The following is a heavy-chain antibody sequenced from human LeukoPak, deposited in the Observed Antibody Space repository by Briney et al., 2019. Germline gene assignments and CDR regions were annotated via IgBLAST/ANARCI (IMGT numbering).Heavy chain of an antibody. Sequence: PSETLSLTCTVSGGSISSNTYYWGWIRQPPGKGLEWIGSIYYSGSTYYNPSLKSRVTISVDTSKNQFSLKLSSVTAADTAVYYCARAPQYCSSTSCYLEASYGFWFDPWGQGTLVTVSS. CDR3: ARAPQYCSSTSCYLEASYGFWFDP. V-gene: IGHV4-39*07. J-gene: IGHJ5*02. CDR2: IYYSGST. D-gene: IGHD2-2*01. CDR1: GGSISSNTYY.